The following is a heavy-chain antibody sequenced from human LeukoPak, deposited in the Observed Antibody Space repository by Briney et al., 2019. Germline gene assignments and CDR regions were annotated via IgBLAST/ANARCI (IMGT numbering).Heavy chain of an antibody. V-gene: IGHV1-2*02. Sequence: ASVKVSCKASGYTLTDYFIHWVRQAPGQGLEWMGWINPSNGGTKYAQRFQGRVNMTRDTSVNTAYMELTSLRSDDTAVYYCARDQYQLLDLWGQGTTVTVSS. D-gene: IGHD2-2*01. CDR1: GYTLTDYF. CDR3: ARDQYQLLDL. CDR2: INPSNGGT. J-gene: IGHJ6*02.